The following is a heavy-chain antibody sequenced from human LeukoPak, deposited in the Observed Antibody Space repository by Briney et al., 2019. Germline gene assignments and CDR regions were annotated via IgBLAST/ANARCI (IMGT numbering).Heavy chain of an antibody. CDR2: ISYSSSYI. V-gene: IGHV3-11*06. D-gene: IGHD3-22*01. CDR1: GFTFSDYY. CDR3: ANLPPYYYDSNGYYDPSAFDI. Sequence: PGGSLRLSCAASGFTFSDYYMSWIRQAPGKGLEWVSSISYSSSYIYYADSVKGRFTISRDNSKNTLYLQMNSLRAEDTAVYYCANLPPYYYDSNGYYDPSAFDIWGQGTMVTVSS. J-gene: IGHJ3*02.